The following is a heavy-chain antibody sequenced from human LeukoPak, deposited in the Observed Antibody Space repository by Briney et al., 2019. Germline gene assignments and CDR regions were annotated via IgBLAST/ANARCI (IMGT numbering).Heavy chain of an antibody. V-gene: IGHV5-51*01. Sequence: GESLKISCKGSEDRFTSYWIGWVRQMPGKGLEWMGIIYPGDSDIRYSPSFQGQVAISADKSISTAYLQWSSLKASDTAMYYCARMDSSAYFFPFGYWGQGTLVTLSS. J-gene: IGHJ4*02. CDR1: EDRFTSYW. CDR3: ARMDSSAYFFPFGY. D-gene: IGHD3-22*01. CDR2: IYPGDSDI.